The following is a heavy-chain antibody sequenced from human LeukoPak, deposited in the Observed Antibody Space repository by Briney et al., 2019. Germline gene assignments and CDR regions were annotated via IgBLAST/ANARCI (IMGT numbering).Heavy chain of an antibody. CDR3: ARDTGCSGGTCYSFYDY. Sequence: GGSLRLSCAASGFTFSSYWMTWVRQAPGKGLEWVANIKQDGREKYHVDSVKGRFTISRDNAKNSLYLQMNSLRAEDTAVYYCARDTGCSGGTCYSFYDYWGQGTLVTVSS. CDR1: GFTFSSYW. J-gene: IGHJ4*02. V-gene: IGHV3-7*01. CDR2: IKQDGREK. D-gene: IGHD2-15*01.